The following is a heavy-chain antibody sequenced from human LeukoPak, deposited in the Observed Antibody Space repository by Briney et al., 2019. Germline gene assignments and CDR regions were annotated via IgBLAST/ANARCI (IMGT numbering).Heavy chain of an antibody. Sequence: GASVKVSCKASGYTFADYFYIHWVRQAPGQGLEWMGWIKLKSGGTQYAQKFQGRVTMARDTSISTAYMELSSLKSDDTAVYYCARVSDDSGWNFDYWGQGTLVTVSS. D-gene: IGHD6-19*01. CDR1: GYTFADYFY. V-gene: IGHV1-2*02. CDR2: IKLKSGGT. J-gene: IGHJ4*02. CDR3: ARVSDDSGWNFDY.